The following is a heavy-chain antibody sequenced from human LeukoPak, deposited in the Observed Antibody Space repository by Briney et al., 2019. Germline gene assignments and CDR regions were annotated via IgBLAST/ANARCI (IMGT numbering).Heavy chain of an antibody. CDR1: GYTFSSSW. CDR3: ARQYGRPYDY. V-gene: IGHV5-51*01. Sequence: GESLKISCKGSGYTFSSSWIGWVRQMPGKGLEWMGIIYPGDSDTRYSPSFQGQVTISADKSINTAYLQWSSLQATDTGIYYCARQYGRPYDYWGQGTLVTVSP. CDR2: IYPGDSDT. J-gene: IGHJ4*02. D-gene: IGHD4-17*01.